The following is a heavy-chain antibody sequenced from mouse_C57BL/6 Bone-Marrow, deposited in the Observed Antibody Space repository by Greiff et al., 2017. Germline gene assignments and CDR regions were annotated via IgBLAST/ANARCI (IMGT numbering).Heavy chain of an antibody. D-gene: IGHD2-3*01. V-gene: IGHV5-4*01. CDR2: ISDGGSYT. J-gene: IGHJ4*01. CDR1: GFTFSSYA. Sequence: EVMLVESGGGLVKPGGSLKLSCAASGFTFSSYAMSWVRQTPEKRLEWVATISDGGSYTYYPDNVKGRFTISRDNAKNNLYLQMSHLKSEDTAMYYCARDMMVTTLYYAMDYWGQGTSVTVSA. CDR3: ARDMMVTTLYYAMDY.